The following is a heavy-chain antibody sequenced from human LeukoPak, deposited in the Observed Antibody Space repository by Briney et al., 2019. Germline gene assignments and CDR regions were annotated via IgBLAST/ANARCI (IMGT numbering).Heavy chain of an antibody. J-gene: IGHJ3*02. CDR1: GGSISSYY. V-gene: IGHV4-59*01. Sequence: PSETLSLTCTVSGGSISSYYWSWIRQPPGKGLEWIGYIYYGGSTNYNPSLTSRVTILVDTSKNQFSLKLSSTTAAATAVYYCARDQRLGDAFDIWGQGTMVTVSS. CDR2: IYYGGST. D-gene: IGHD3-22*01. CDR3: ARDQRLGDAFDI.